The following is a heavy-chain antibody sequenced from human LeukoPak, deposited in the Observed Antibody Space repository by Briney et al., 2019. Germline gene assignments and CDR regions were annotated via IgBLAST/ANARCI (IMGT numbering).Heavy chain of an antibody. CDR3: AKEKRYCSGGSCYRPPDY. CDR1: GFTFDDYA. J-gene: IGHJ4*02. Sequence: GGSLRLSCAASGFTFDDYAMHWVRQAPGKGLEWVSGISWNSGSIGYADSVKGRFTISRDNAKNSLYLQMNSLRAEDTALYYCAKEKRYCSGGSCYRPPDYWGQGTLVTVSS. CDR2: ISWNSGSI. V-gene: IGHV3-9*01. D-gene: IGHD2-15*01.